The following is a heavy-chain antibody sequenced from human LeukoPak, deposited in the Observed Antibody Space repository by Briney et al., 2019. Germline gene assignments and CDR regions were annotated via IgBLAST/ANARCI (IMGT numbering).Heavy chain of an antibody. CDR2: IYYSGST. Sequence: SETLSLTCTVSGGSISSSSCYWGWIRQPPGKGLEWIGSIYYSGSTYYKPSLKSRVTISVDTSKNQFSLKLSSVTAADTAVYYCAIYLAAGDYYYYYMDVWGKGTTVTVSS. CDR3: AIYLAAGDYYYYYMDV. D-gene: IGHD6-13*01. CDR1: GGSISSSSCY. J-gene: IGHJ6*03. V-gene: IGHV4-39*01.